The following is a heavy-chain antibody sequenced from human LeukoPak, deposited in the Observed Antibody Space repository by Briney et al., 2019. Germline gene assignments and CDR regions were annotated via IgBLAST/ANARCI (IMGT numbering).Heavy chain of an antibody. CDR2: IIPIFGTA. V-gene: IGHV1-69*05. CDR3: AREVAGLYYFDY. CDR1: GGTFSSYA. Sequence: SVKVSCKASGGTFSSYAISWVRQAPGQGLEWMGGIIPIFGTANYAQKLQGRVTMTTDTSTSTAYMELRSLRSDDTAVYYCAREVAGLYYFDYWGQGTLVTVSS. J-gene: IGHJ4*02. D-gene: IGHD6-19*01.